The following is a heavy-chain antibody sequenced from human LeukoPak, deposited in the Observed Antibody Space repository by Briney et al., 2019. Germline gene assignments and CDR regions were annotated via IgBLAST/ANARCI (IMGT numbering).Heavy chain of an antibody. CDR1: GFTFSSYG. D-gene: IGHD1-26*01. CDR2: IWYDGSNK. V-gene: IGHV3-33*01. CDR3: ARTIVGAALDAFDI. J-gene: IGHJ3*02. Sequence: GGSLRLSCAASGFTFSSYGMHWVRQAPGKGLEWVAVIWYDGSNKYYADSVKGRFTISRDNSKNTLYLQMNSLRAEDTALYYCARTIVGAALDAFDIWGLGTMVTVSS.